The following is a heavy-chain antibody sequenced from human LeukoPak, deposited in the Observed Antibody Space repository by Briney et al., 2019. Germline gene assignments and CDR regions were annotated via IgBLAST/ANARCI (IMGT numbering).Heavy chain of an antibody. CDR3: ARNDIVAPMLDY. CDR2: IGSSSRTI. CDR1: GFTFSSYS. J-gene: IGHJ4*02. V-gene: IGHV3-48*04. Sequence: SGGSLRLSCAASGFTFSSYSMNWVRQAPGKGLEWVSYIGSSSRTIYYADSVKGRFIISRDNAKNSLYLQMNSLRAEDTAVYYCARNDIVAPMLDYWGQGTLVTVSS. D-gene: IGHD5-12*01.